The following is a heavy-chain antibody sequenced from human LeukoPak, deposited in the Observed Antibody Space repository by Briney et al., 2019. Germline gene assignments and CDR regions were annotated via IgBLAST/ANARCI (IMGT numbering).Heavy chain of an antibody. J-gene: IGHJ5*02. V-gene: IGHV3-74*01. CDR2: INSDGSST. D-gene: IGHD6-13*01. CDR3: ARGPLSSTWLYNWFDP. CDR1: GFTFSNYA. Sequence: GGSLRLSCAASGFTFSNYAMNWVRQAPGKGLVWVSRINSDGSSTGYADSVKGRFTISRDNAKNTLYLQMNSLRAEDTAVYYCARGPLSSTWLYNWFDPWGQGTLVTASA.